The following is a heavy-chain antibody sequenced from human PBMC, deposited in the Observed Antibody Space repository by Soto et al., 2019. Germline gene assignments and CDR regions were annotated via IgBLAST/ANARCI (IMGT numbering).Heavy chain of an antibody. V-gene: IGHV3-15*01. Sequence: EWVGRIKSKTDGGTTDYAAPVKGRFTISRDDSKNTLYLQMNSLKTEDTAVYYCTTDLLDIVVVPAAPDYWGQGTLVTVSS. CDR2: IKSKTDGGTT. CDR3: TTDLLDIVVVPAAPDY. J-gene: IGHJ4*02. D-gene: IGHD2-2*03.